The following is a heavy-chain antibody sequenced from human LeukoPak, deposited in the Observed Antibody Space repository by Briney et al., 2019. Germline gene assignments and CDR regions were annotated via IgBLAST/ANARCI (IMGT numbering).Heavy chain of an antibody. CDR1: GFTVSSNY. J-gene: IGHJ4*02. Sequence: GGSLRLSCAASGFTVSSNYMSWVRQAPGKGLEWVSVIYSGGSTYYADSVKGRFTISRDNAKNTLYLQMNSLRAEDTAVYYCASNYYDSSGLLDYWGQGTLVTVSS. D-gene: IGHD3-22*01. V-gene: IGHV3-53*01. CDR2: IYSGGST. CDR3: ASNYYDSSGLLDY.